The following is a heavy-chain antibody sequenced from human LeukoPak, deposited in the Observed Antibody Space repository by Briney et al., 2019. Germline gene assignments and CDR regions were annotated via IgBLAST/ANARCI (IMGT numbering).Heavy chain of an antibody. D-gene: IGHD3-9*01. CDR1: GFTVSSNY. V-gene: IGHV3-66*01. J-gene: IGHJ4*02. CDR3: VVLRYFNGFFDY. Sequence: GGSLRLSWAASGFTVSSNYMSWVRQAPGKGLEWVSVIYSGGSTYYADSVKGRFTISRDNSKNTLYLRMNSLRAEDTAVYYCVVLRYFNGFFDYWGQGTLVTVSS. CDR2: IYSGGST.